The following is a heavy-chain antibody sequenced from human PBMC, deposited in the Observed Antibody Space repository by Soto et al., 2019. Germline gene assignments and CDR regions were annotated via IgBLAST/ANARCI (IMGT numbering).Heavy chain of an antibody. CDR3: ARKRGYGSGMTVGY. CDR1: GFTFSSYG. D-gene: IGHD3-10*01. CDR2: IWYDGSNK. V-gene: IGHV3-33*01. Sequence: QVQLVESGGGVVQPGRSLRLSCAASGFTFSSYGMHWVRQAPGKGLEWVAVIWYDGSNKYYADSVKGRFTISRDNSKNTLYLQRNSLGAEDTAVYYCARKRGYGSGMTVGYWAQGPLPTASS. J-gene: IGHJ4*02.